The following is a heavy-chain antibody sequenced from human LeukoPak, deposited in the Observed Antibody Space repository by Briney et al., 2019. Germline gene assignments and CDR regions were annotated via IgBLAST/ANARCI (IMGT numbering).Heavy chain of an antibody. J-gene: IGHJ3*02. V-gene: IGHV3-23*01. CDR1: GFTFSAYG. CDR2: ISGSGDST. Sequence: GGSLRLSCAASGFTFSAYGMSWVRQAPGKGLEWVSAISGSGDSTYNADSVKGRFTISRDNSKNTLYLQMNSLRAEDTAVYYCAKGPNYDILSGWRKTYNGFDIWGQGTKVTVSS. CDR3: AKGPNYDILSGWRKTYNGFDI. D-gene: IGHD3-9*01.